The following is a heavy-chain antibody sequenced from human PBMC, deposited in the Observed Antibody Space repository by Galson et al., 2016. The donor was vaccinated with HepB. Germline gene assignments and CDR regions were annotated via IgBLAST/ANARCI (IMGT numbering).Heavy chain of an antibody. CDR1: GGTFTSYT. CDR2: IIPILDIT. V-gene: IGHV1-69*02. Sequence: SVKVSCKASGGTFTSYTFSWVRQAPGQGLEWMGRIIPILDITNYAQNFRDRVTITADKSTGTAYMELSSLTSQDTAMYYCARGTQFSTIWYFDYWGQGTLVTVSS. D-gene: IGHD6-13*01. CDR3: ARGTQFSTIWYFDY. J-gene: IGHJ4*02.